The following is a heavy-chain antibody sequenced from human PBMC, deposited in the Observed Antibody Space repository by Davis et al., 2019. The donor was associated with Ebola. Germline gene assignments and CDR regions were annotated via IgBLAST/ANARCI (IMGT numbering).Heavy chain of an antibody. D-gene: IGHD4-23*01. J-gene: IGHJ3*02. CDR1: GYTFTGDY. CDR2: ISPNSGAT. V-gene: IGHV1-2*02. CDR3: TTGVYGGYAFDI. Sequence: ASVKVSCKASGYTFTGDYMRWVRQAPGQGLEWMGWISPNSGATIYAQRFQGRVTMTRDTSIKPAYMELRRLRADDTALYYCTTGVYGGYAFDIWGLGTLVTVSS.